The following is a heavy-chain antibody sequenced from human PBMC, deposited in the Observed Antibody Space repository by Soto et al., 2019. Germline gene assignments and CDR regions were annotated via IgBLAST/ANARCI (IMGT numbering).Heavy chain of an antibody. CDR1: GGSISSYY. Sequence: QVQLQESGPGLVKPSETLSLTCTVSGGSISSYYWSWIRQPPGKGLEWIGYIYYSGSTNYNPSLXSGAXIXLDTSKNQFSLKLSSVTAADTAVYYCARRYGGNFDYWGQGTLVTVSS. V-gene: IGHV4-59*01. CDR3: ARRYGGNFDY. CDR2: IYYSGST. D-gene: IGHD3-16*01. J-gene: IGHJ4*02.